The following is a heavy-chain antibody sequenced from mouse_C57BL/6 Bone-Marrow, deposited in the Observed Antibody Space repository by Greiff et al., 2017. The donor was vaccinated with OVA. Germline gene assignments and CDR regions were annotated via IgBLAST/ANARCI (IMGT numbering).Heavy chain of an antibody. D-gene: IGHD4-1*01. V-gene: IGHV1-58*01. CDR3: ARDETGGGDY. Sequence: VQLQQSGAELVRPGSSVKMSCKTSGYTFTSYGINWVKQRPGQGLEWIGYIYLGNGYTEYNEKFKGKATLTSDTSSSTAYMQLSSLTSEDSAIYFCARDETGGGDYWGRGTSVTVSS. CDR2: IYLGNGYT. CDR1: GYTFTSYG. J-gene: IGHJ4*01.